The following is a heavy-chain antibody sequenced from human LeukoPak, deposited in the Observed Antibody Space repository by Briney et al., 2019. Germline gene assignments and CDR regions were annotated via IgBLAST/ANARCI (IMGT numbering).Heavy chain of an antibody. CDR2: ISAYNGNT. V-gene: IGHV1-18*01. J-gene: IGHJ4*02. CDR3: ARDITPDSTVTTND. CDR1: GYTFTSYG. D-gene: IGHD4-17*01. Sequence: ASVKVSCKASGYTFTSYGISWVGQARGQGLEWMGWISAYNGNTNYAQKLQGRVTMTTDTSTSTAYMELRSLRSDDTAMYYCARDITPDSTVTTNDWGQGTLVTVSS.